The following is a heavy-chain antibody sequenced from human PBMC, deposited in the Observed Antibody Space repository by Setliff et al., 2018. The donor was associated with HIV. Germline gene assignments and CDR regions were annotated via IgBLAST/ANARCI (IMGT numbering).Heavy chain of an antibody. J-gene: IGHJ4*02. Sequence: GASVKVSCKASGYSFRNYDLNWVRQAPGQGLEWMGWISSDNGNTIYAQKFQGRVAMTIDTSTSTAHMELRSLTSDDTAVYYCARGRITGTINFWGQGTLVTVSS. CDR2: ISSDNGNT. CDR1: GYSFRNYD. D-gene: IGHD1-7*01. V-gene: IGHV1-18*01. CDR3: ARGRITGTINF.